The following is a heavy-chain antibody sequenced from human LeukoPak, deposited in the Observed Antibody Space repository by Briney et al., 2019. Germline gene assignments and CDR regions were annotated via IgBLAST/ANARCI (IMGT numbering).Heavy chain of an antibody. D-gene: IGHD1-26*01. CDR3: AKDGIERQYFQH. V-gene: IGHV3-23*01. Sequence: GGSLRLSCAASGFTFSSYAMSWVRQAPGKWLEWVSAISGSGGSTYYADSVKGRFTISRDNSKNTLYLQMNSLRAEDTAVYYCAKDGIERQYFQHWGQGTLVTVSS. CDR2: ISGSGGST. CDR1: GFTFSSYA. J-gene: IGHJ1*01.